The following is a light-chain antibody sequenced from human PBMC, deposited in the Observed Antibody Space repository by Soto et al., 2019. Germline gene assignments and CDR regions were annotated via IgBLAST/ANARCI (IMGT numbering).Light chain of an antibody. CDR2: EVT. CDR3: TSYTSSSPYV. J-gene: IGLJ1*01. CDR1: SSDVGGYNY. Sequence: QSVLTQPASVSGSPGQSITISCTGTSSDVGGYNYVSWYQQHPGKAPKLMIYEVTYRPSGVSHRFSGSKSGNTASLTISGLQAEDEADYYCTSYTSSSPYVFGTGTKVTVL. V-gene: IGLV2-14*01.